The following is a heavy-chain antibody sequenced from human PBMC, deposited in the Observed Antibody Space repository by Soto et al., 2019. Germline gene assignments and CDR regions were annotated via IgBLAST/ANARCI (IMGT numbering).Heavy chain of an antibody. V-gene: IGHV1-2*04. CDR2: INPNSGGT. CDR1: GYTFTGYY. J-gene: IGHJ6*02. Sequence: ASVKVSCKASGYTFTGYYMHWVRQAPGQGLEWMGWINPNSGGTNYAQKFQGWVTMTRDTSTSTAYMELRSLRSDDTAVYYCARECVAPYYYYGMDVWGQGTSVTVSS. CDR3: ARECVAPYYYYGMDV. D-gene: IGHD5-12*01.